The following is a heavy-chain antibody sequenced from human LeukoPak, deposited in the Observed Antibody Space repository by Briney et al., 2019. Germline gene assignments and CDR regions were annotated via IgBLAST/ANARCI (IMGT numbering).Heavy chain of an antibody. D-gene: IGHD3-10*01. CDR2: ISAYNGNT. V-gene: IGHV1-18*01. CDR3: ARNGRVRRVVKDLFEY. J-gene: IGHJ4*02. CDR1: GYTFSSDD. Sequence: ASVKVSCKASGYTFSSDDINWVRQATGQGLEWMGWISAYNGNTNYAQKLQGRVTMTTDTSTGTAYMDLRNMRDDDTAMYYCARNGRVRRVVKDLFEYWGQGTLVAVSS.